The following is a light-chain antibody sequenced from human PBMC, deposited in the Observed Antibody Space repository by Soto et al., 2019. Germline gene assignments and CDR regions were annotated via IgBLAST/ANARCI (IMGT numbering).Light chain of an antibody. Sequence: DIRMTQSPSSLSASVGDRVTITCRASQSITNFLNWYQQTPGTAPNLLIYAASSFQSGVPSRFSGSGSGTEFSLTMSSLQPEDFATYYCQQSYSAPYTFGQGTRLEI. CDR2: AAS. V-gene: IGKV1-39*01. CDR1: QSITNF. J-gene: IGKJ2*01. CDR3: QQSYSAPYT.